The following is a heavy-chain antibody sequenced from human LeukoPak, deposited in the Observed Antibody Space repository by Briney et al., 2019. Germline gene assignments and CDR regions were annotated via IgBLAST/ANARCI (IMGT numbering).Heavy chain of an antibody. CDR3: ARHQWLVPIDY. Sequence: SETLSLTCTVSGGSISSSSYYWGWIRQPPGKGLERIGSIYYSGSTYYNPSLKSRVTISVDTSKNQFSLKLSSVTAADTAVYYCARHQWLVPIDYWGQGTLVTVSS. J-gene: IGHJ4*02. D-gene: IGHD6-19*01. CDR2: IYYSGST. V-gene: IGHV4-39*01. CDR1: GGSISSSSYY.